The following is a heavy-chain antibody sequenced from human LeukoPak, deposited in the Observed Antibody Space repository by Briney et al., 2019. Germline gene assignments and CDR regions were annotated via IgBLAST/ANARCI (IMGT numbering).Heavy chain of an antibody. CDR2: ISGSGGST. J-gene: IGHJ3*02. CDR1: GFTFSNYA. Sequence: GSLRLSCAASGFTFSNYAMSWVRQAPGKGLEWVSAISGSGGSTYYADSVKGRFTISRDNAKNSLYLQMNSLRAEDTAVYYCARPFHDAFDIWGQGTMVTVSS. CDR3: ARPFHDAFDI. V-gene: IGHV3-23*01. D-gene: IGHD2/OR15-2a*01.